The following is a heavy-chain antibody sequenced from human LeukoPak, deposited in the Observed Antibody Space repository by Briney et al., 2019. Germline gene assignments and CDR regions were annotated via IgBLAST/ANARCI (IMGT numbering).Heavy chain of an antibody. CDR2: ISSSSSYI. J-gene: IGHJ4*02. Sequence: GGSLRLSCAASGFTFSSYSMNWVRQAPGKGLEWVSSISSSSSYIYYADSVKGRFTISRDNAKNSLYLQMNSLRAEDTAVYYCASQLGCCSSTSCYKGFDYWGQGTLVTVSS. V-gene: IGHV3-21*01. CDR1: GFTFSSYS. CDR3: ASQLGCCSSTSCYKGFDY. D-gene: IGHD2-2*02.